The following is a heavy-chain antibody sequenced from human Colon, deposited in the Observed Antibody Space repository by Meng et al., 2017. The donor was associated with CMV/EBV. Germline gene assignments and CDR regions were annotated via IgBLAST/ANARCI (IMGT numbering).Heavy chain of an antibody. V-gene: IGHV3-30*04. CDR3: ARASNSSFDP. D-gene: IGHD4-11*01. J-gene: IGHJ5*02. CDR1: GFTFSAFP. Sequence: GAAFGFTFSAFPIHWVRQAPGKGLEWVAIISHDGTKKYYAESVKGRFSLSRDNSQNTVNMHMNSLRGDDTAVYYCARASNSSFDPWGQGTLVTVSS. CDR2: ISHDGTKK.